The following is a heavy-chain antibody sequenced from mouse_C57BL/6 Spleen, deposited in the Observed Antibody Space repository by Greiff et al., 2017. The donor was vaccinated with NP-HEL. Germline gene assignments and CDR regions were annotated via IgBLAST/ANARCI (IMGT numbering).Heavy chain of an antibody. Sequence: VHLVESGPELVKPGASVKISCKASGYTFTDYYINWVKQRPGQGLEWIGWIYPGSGNTKYNEKFKGKATLTVDTSSSTAYMQLSSLTSEDSAVYFCARSYYGSSYRYFDVWGTGTTVTVSS. J-gene: IGHJ1*03. CDR1: GYTFTDYY. V-gene: IGHV1-84*01. CDR3: ARSYYGSSYRYFDV. CDR2: IYPGSGNT. D-gene: IGHD1-1*01.